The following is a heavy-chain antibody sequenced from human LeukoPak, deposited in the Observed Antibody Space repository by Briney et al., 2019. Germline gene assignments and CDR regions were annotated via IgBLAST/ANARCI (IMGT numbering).Heavy chain of an antibody. V-gene: IGHV4-34*01. CDR1: GGSFSGYY. D-gene: IGHD3-3*01. Sequence: SETLSLTCAVYGGSFSGYYWSWIRQPPGKGLEWIGEINHSGSTNYNPSLKSRVTISVDTSKNQFSLKLSSVTAADTAVYYCARSDDFWSGYYTGYFDLWGRGTLVTVSS. CDR3: ARSDDFWSGYYTGYFDL. CDR2: INHSGST. J-gene: IGHJ2*01.